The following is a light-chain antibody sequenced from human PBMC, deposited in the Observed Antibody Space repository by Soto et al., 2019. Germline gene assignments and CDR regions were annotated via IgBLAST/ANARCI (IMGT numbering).Light chain of an antibody. CDR2: TLS. CDR1: QSLLDSDDGNTY. Sequence: DIVMTQTPLSLPVTPGEPASISCRSSQSLLDSDDGNTYLDWYLQKPGQSPQLLIYTLSYRASXVXDXCSGSGSGTDFTLKISRVEAEDVGVYYCMQRIEFPWTFGQGTKVEIK. CDR3: MQRIEFPWT. V-gene: IGKV2-40*01. J-gene: IGKJ1*01.